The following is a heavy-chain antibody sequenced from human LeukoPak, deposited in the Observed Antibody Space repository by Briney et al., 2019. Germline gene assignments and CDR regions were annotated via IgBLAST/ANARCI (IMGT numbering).Heavy chain of an antibody. CDR1: GFTFSSSE. CDR3: ARTRHGYWGY. D-gene: IGHD5-18*01. V-gene: IGHV3-48*03. Sequence: GGSLRLSCAASGFTFSSSEMNWVRQAPGKGLEWVSYISASGGNTYYADSVKGRFIISRDNAKNSLYLHMNSLRAEDTAVYYCARTRHGYWGYWGQGTLVTVSS. CDR2: ISASGGNT. J-gene: IGHJ4*02.